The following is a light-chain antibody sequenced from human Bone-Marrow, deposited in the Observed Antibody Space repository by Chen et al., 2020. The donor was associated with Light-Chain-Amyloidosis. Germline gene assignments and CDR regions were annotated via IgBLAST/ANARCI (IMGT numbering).Light chain of an antibody. J-gene: IGLJ3*02. Sequence: SYVLTQPSSVSVAPGQTATIASGGNNIGSTRVHWYQQTPGQAPLLVVYDDSYLPSGIPERLSGSNSGNTATLTISRVEAGDEADYYCQVWDRSSDRPVFGGGTKLTVL. CDR3: QVWDRSSDRPV. V-gene: IGLV3-21*02. CDR2: DDS. CDR1: NIGSTR.